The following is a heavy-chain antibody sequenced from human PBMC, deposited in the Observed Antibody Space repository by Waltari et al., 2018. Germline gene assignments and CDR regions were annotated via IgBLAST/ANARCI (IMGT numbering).Heavy chain of an antibody. Sequence: QVQLQQWGAGLLKPSETLSLICGVYGSGSFSGYYWIWIRQPPGKGLEWIGEINHTGGSSNTNPSLKNRVARSVDTSKKQFSLKMRSVTAADTAVYYCARADRGRSGKYASPAWGPWGQGTLVTVSS. CDR3: ARADRGRSGKYASPAWGP. CDR2: INHTGGSS. J-gene: IGHJ5*02. D-gene: IGHD1-26*01. V-gene: IGHV4-34*01. CDR1: GSGSFSGYY.